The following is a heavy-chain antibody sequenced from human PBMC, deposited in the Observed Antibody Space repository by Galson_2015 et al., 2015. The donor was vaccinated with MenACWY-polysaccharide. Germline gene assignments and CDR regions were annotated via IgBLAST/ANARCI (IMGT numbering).Heavy chain of an antibody. Sequence: SLRLSCAASGFTFTSYAMSWVRQAPGKGLEWVAAIRSSGTHTYYADSVKGRFTISRDNSKNTLYLQMNSLRAEDTAVYYCAKDSTDFWSVAGRFDHWGQGTLVTVSS. CDR3: AKDSTDFWSVAGRFDH. V-gene: IGHV3-23*01. J-gene: IGHJ5*02. CDR1: GFTFTSYA. D-gene: IGHD3-3*01. CDR2: IRSSGTHT.